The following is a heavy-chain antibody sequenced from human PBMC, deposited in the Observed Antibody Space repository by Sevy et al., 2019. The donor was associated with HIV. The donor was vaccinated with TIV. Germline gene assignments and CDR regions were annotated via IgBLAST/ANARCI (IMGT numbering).Heavy chain of an antibody. V-gene: IGHV4-31*03. Sequence: SETLSLTCTVSGGSISSGGYYWSWIRQHPGKGLEWIGYIYYSGSTYYNPSLKSRVTISVDTSKNQFSLKLSSVTAADTAVYYCARVVGTGINVVVPATPQENWFDPWGQGTLVTVSS. CDR2: IYYSGST. CDR3: ARVVGTGINVVVPATPQENWFDP. D-gene: IGHD2-2*01. J-gene: IGHJ5*02. CDR1: GGSISSGGYY.